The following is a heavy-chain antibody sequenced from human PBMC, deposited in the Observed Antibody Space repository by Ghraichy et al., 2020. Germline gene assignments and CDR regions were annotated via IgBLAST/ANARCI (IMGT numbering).Heavy chain of an antibody. V-gene: IGHV3-33*01. J-gene: IGHJ6*02. Sequence: GGSLRLSCAASGFTFCSYGMHWVRQAPGKGLEWVAVIWYDGSNKYYADSVKGRFTISRDNSKNTLYLQMNSLRAEDTAVYYCAREYIVVVPIYYYYGMDVWGQGTTVTVSS. D-gene: IGHD2-2*01. CDR2: IWYDGSNK. CDR3: AREYIVVVPIYYYYGMDV. CDR1: GFTFCSYG.